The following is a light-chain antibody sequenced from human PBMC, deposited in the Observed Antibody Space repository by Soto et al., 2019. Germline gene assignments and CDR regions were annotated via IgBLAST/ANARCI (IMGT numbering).Light chain of an antibody. Sequence: EIVLTQSPATLSLSPGERATLSCRASQSISKFLAWYQQKPGQAPRLLIYEASNRATGIPARFSGSGSGTDFTLAIISLAPEDFAVYYFRQRSSWPWTFGQGTKVEVK. CDR3: RQRSSWPWT. V-gene: IGKV3-11*01. J-gene: IGKJ1*01. CDR1: QSISKF. CDR2: EAS.